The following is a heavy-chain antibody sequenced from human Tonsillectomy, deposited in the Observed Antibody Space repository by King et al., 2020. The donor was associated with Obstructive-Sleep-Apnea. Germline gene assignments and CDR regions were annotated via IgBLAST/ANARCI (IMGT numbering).Heavy chain of an antibody. CDR2: IWYDGSNK. CDR1: GFTFSSYG. Sequence: VQLVESGGGVVQPGRSLRLSCAASGFTFSSYGMHWVRQAPGKGLEWVAVIWYDGSNKYYADSVKGRFTISRDNSKNTLYLQMNSLRAEDTAVYYCAKDLTMIAEDAFDIWGQGTMVTVSS. D-gene: IGHD3-22*01. V-gene: IGHV3-33*06. J-gene: IGHJ3*02. CDR3: AKDLTMIAEDAFDI.